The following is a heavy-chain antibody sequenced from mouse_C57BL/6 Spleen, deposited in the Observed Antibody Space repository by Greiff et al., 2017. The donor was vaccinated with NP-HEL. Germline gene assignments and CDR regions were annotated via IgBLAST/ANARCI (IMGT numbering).Heavy chain of an antibody. Sequence: QVQLKESGPGLVQPSQSLSITCTVSGFSFTSYGVHWVRQSPGKGLEWLGVIWSGGSTDYNAAFISRLSISKDNSKSQVFIKMNRLQADDTAIYYCARPGYYGMDYWGQGTSVTVSS. J-gene: IGHJ4*01. CDR3: ARPGYYGMDY. CDR2: IWSGGST. CDR1: GFSFTSYG. V-gene: IGHV2-2*01.